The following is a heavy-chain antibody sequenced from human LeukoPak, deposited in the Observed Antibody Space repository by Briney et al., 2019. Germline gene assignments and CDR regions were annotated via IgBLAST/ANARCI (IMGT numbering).Heavy chain of an antibody. CDR3: ARGHSYGYTDYFDY. CDR2: IYYSGST. V-gene: IGHV4-59*01. D-gene: IGHD5-18*01. Sequence: SETLSLTCTVSGGSISSYYWSWIRQPPGKGLEWIGYIYYSGSTNYNPSLKSRVTISVDTSKNQFSLKLSSVTAADTAVYYCARGHSYGYTDYFDYWGQGTLATVSS. J-gene: IGHJ4*02. CDR1: GGSISSYY.